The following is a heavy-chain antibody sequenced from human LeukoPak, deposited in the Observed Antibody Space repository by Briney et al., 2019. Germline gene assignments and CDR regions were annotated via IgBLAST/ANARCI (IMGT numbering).Heavy chain of an antibody. Sequence: EASVKVSCKASGYSFTTYGISWVRQAPGQGLEWMGWINTYNGNTNYVQKLQGRVTMTTDTSTSTAYMELRSLISDDTAVYYCARDTRLVGAAMGTWFDPWGQGTLVTVSS. J-gene: IGHJ5*02. CDR2: INTYNGNT. CDR3: ARDTRLVGAAMGTWFDP. CDR1: GYSFTTYG. V-gene: IGHV1-18*01. D-gene: IGHD1-26*01.